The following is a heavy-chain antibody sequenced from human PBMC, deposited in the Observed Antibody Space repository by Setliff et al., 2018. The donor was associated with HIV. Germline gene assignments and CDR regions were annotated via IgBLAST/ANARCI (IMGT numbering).Heavy chain of an antibody. D-gene: IGHD3-10*01. CDR3: AREGGLWFGELLSY. CDR1: DASISTGNYY. CDR2: IYKNGNV. Sequence: SETLSLTCTVSDASISTGNYYWSWIRQSPGKGLEWIGYIYKNGNVYYNPSFKSRFTISIDTSKNQFSLKLSSVTAADTAVYYCAREGGLWFGELLSYWGQGTLVTVSS. J-gene: IGHJ4*02. V-gene: IGHV4-30-4*08.